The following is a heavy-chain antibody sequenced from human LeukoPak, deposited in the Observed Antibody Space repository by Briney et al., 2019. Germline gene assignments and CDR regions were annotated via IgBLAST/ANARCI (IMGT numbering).Heavy chain of an antibody. CDR1: GGSISSGSYY. Sequence: SQTPSLTCTVSGGSISSGSYYWSWIRQPAGKGLEWIGRIYTSGSTNYNPSLKSRVTISVDTSKNQFSLKLSSVTAADTAVYYCARVPIDSGSYYYYYYYMGVWGKGTTVTVSS. CDR2: IYTSGST. J-gene: IGHJ6*03. CDR3: ARVPIDSGSYYYYYYYMGV. V-gene: IGHV4-61*02. D-gene: IGHD3-10*01.